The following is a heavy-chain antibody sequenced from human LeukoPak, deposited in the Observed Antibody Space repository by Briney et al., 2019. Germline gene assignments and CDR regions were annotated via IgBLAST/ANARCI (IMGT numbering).Heavy chain of an antibody. V-gene: IGHV4-4*07. CDR2: IYTSGST. Sequence: SETLSLTCTVSGGSINNYYWSWIRQPAGKGLEWIGRIYTSGSTNYNPSLKSRVTMSVDTSKNQFSLKLSSVTAADTAVYYCARERWATGTTDYWGQGTLVTVSS. CDR3: ARERWATGTTDY. CDR1: GGSINNYY. J-gene: IGHJ4*02. D-gene: IGHD1-1*01.